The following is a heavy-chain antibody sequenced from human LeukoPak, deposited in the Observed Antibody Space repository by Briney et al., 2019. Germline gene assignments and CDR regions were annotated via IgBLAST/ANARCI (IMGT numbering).Heavy chain of an antibody. CDR3: ARHHSGGWWAFDY. CDR2: IYYSGST. J-gene: IGHJ4*02. V-gene: IGHV4-39*01. CDR1: GGSISSSSYY. D-gene: IGHD6-19*01. Sequence: SETPSLTCTVSGGSISSSSYYWGWIRQPPGKGLEWIGSIYYSGSTYYNPSLKSRVTISVDTSKNQFSLKLSSVTAADTAVYYCARHHSGGWWAFDYWGQGTLVTVSS.